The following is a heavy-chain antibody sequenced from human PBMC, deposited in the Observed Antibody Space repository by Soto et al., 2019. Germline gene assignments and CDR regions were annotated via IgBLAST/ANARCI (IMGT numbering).Heavy chain of an antibody. CDR2: IWYDGSNK. CDR1: GFTLSSYG. J-gene: IGHJ4*02. CDR3: ARDRGSMAAAADY. V-gene: IGHV3-33*01. D-gene: IGHD6-13*01. Sequence: RRLSCAASGFTLSSYGMHWVRQAPGKGLEWVAVIWYDGSNKYYADSVKGRFTISRDNSKNTLYLQMNSLRVEDTAVYYCARDRGSMAAAADYWGQGTLVTVSS.